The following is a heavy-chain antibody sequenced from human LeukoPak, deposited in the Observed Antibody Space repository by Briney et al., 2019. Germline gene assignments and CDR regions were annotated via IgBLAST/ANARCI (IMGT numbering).Heavy chain of an antibody. CDR2: ISYSGRT. D-gene: IGHD6-13*01. Sequence: SETLSLTCTVSGGSISSSSYYWGWIRQPPGKGLEWIGDISYSGRTYYNPSLKSRVTISVDTSKNQFSLKLSSVTATDTAVYYCASGGSSSWYRWFDPWGQGTLVTVSS. CDR3: ASGGSSSWYRWFDP. J-gene: IGHJ5*02. CDR1: GGSISSSSYY. V-gene: IGHV4-39*01.